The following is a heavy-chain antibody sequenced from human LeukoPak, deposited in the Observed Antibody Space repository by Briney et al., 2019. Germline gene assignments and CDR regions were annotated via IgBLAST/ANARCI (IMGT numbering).Heavy chain of an antibody. V-gene: IGHV3-11*04. D-gene: IGHD5-24*01. CDR1: GFTFSDYY. Sequence: GGSLGLSCAASGFTFSDYYMSWIRQAPGKGLEWVSYISSSGSTIYYADSVKGRFTISRDNAKNSLYLQMNSLRAEDTAVYYCARDRDGYNRNFDYWGQGTLVTVSS. CDR2: ISSSGSTI. CDR3: ARDRDGYNRNFDY. J-gene: IGHJ4*02.